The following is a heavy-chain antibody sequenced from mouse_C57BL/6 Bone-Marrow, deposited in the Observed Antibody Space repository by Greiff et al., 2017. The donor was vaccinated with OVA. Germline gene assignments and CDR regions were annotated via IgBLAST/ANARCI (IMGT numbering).Heavy chain of an antibody. D-gene: IGHD2-1*01. Sequence: VQRVESGPGLVQPSQSLSITCTVSGFSLTSYGVHWVRQSPGKGLEWLGVIWSGGSTDYNAAFISRLSISKDNSKSQVFFKMNSLQADDTAIYYCARRMVRGGYYFDYWGQGTTLTVSS. CDR1: GFSLTSYG. CDR2: IWSGGST. J-gene: IGHJ2*01. V-gene: IGHV2-2*01. CDR3: ARRMVRGGYYFDY.